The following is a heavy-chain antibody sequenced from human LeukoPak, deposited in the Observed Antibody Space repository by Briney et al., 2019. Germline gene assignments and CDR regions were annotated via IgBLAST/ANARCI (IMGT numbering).Heavy chain of an antibody. CDR1: GYTFTSYG. CDR3: ARGTLRDGYNPEVKDY. Sequence: GASVKVSCKASGYTFTSYGISWVRQAPGQGLEWMGWISAYNGNTNYAQKLQGRVTMTTDTSTSTAYMELRSLRSDDTAVYYCARGTLRDGYNPEVKDYWGQGTLVTVSS. J-gene: IGHJ4*02. V-gene: IGHV1-18*01. D-gene: IGHD5-24*01. CDR2: ISAYNGNT.